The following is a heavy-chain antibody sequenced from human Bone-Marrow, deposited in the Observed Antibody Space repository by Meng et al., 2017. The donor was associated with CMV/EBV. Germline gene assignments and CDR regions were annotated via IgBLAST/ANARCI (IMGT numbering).Heavy chain of an antibody. V-gene: IGHV3-23*01. D-gene: IGHD1-26*01. CDR1: GFTFTSSG. Sequence: LSLTCALSGFTFTSSGMGWVRHVSGKGLEWLSTIDGSGTNTHYADSVKGRFTISRDNSMGTVSLQMNSLRADDTAVYYCASDAGDFNPFDYWGQGTLVTVSS. CDR2: IDGSGTNT. CDR3: ASDAGDFNPFDY. J-gene: IGHJ4*02.